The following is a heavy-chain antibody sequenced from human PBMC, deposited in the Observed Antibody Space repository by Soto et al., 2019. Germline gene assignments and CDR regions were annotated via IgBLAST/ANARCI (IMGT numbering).Heavy chain of an antibody. V-gene: IGHV1-18*01. CDR3: ARSDSSGYYYVGFDY. CDR2: ISAYNGNT. J-gene: IGHJ4*02. D-gene: IGHD3-22*01. Sequence: ASVKVSCKASGYTFTRYGISWVQQAPGRGLEWMGWISAYNGNTNYAQKLQGRVTMTTDTSTSTAYMKLRSLRSDDTAVYYCARSDSSGYYYVGFDYWGQGTLVTVSS. CDR1: GYTFTRYG.